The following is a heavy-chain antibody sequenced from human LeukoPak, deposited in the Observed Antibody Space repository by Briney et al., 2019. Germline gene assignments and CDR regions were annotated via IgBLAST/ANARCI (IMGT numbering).Heavy chain of an antibody. D-gene: IGHD1-26*01. CDR2: VKQDSSQK. CDR1: GFTFSDYW. CDR3: VRDTGGSGSYPDY. V-gene: IGHV3-7*01. J-gene: IGHJ4*02. Sequence: GGSLRLSCAASGFTFSDYWMTWVRQAPGKGVEWVANVKQDSSQKYYMDSVKGRFTISRDNAKTSLYLQLNSLRAEDTAMYYCVRDTGGSGSYPDYWGQGTLVTVSS.